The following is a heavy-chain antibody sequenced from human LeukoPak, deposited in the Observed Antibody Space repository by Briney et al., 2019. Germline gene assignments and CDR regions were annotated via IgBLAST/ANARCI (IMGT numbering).Heavy chain of an antibody. Sequence: GESLKISCQGFGYSFTSYWIGWVRQMPGKGMEWMGVIYPGDSRIRYNPSFQGQVTISVDKSIGTAYLQWVSLRASDSAMYYCACRDLTSTWSFPWGQGTLVTVSS. CDR2: IYPGDSRI. CDR3: ACRDLTSTWSFP. CDR1: GYSFTSYW. D-gene: IGHD6-13*01. J-gene: IGHJ5*02. V-gene: IGHV5-51*01.